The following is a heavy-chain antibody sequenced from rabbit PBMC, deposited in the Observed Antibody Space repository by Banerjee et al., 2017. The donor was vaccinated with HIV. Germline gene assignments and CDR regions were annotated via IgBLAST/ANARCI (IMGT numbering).Heavy chain of an antibody. V-gene: IGHV1S43*01. CDR2: IYTDSDGS. CDR1: GIDFSSYG. J-gene: IGHJ4*01. D-gene: IGHD8-1*01. CDR3: ARVTVSIDYTFDL. Sequence: EQLVESGGGLVTLWGSLKLSCKASGIDFSSYGISWFRQAPGKGLELIACIYTDSDGSWYASWVNGRFTITRSTSLNTVDLEMTSLTVADTATYFCARVTVSIDYTFDLWGPGTLVTVS.